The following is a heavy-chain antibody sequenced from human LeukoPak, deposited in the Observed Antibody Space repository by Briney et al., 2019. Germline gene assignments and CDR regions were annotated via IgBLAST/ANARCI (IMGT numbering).Heavy chain of an antibody. D-gene: IGHD1-26*01. CDR2: ISSSSSTI. CDR3: APKSWEGAFDI. CDR1: GFTFSSYS. Sequence: GSLRLSCAASGFTFSSYSMNWVRQAPGKGLEWVSYISSSSSTIYYADSVKGRFTISRDNAKNSLYLQMNSLRAEDTAVYYCAPKSWEGAFDIWGQGTMVTVSS. V-gene: IGHV3-48*04. J-gene: IGHJ3*02.